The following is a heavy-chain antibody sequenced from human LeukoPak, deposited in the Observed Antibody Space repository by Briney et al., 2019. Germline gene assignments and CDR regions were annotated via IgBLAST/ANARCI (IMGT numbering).Heavy chain of an antibody. CDR3: AREDSSGYYSFDY. V-gene: IGHV1-2*02. Sequence: EASVKVSCKASGYTFTAYYMHWVRQAPGQGLEWMGWINPNSGGTNYAQKFQGRVTMTRDTSITTAYMEPSRLRSDDTAVYYCAREDSSGYYSFDYWGQGTLVTVSS. D-gene: IGHD3-22*01. CDR2: INPNSGGT. CDR1: GYTFTAYY. J-gene: IGHJ4*02.